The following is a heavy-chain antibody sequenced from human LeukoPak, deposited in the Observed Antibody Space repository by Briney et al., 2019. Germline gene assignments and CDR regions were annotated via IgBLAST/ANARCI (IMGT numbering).Heavy chain of an antibody. J-gene: IGHJ4*02. Sequence: GSLRLSCAASGFTFSSYGLHWVRQAPGKGLEWVAFIRYDGGSNYYADPVKGRFIISRDNSKNTLYLQMNSLKAEDTAVYYCAKGSDSFDYWGQGILVTVSS. CDR1: GFTFSSYG. CDR2: IRYDGGSN. V-gene: IGHV3-30*02. CDR3: AKGSDSFDY.